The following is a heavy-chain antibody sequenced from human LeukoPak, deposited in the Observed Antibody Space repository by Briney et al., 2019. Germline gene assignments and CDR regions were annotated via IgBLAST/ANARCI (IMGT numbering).Heavy chain of an antibody. J-gene: IGHJ5*02. CDR1: GFTFSGSA. CDR3: TRLFAGNWFDP. Sequence: PGGSLKLSCAASGFTFSGSAMHWVRQASGKGLEWVGRIRSKANSYATAYAASVKGRFTISRDDSKNTAYLQMNSLKTEDTAVYYCTRLFAGNWFDPWGQGTLVXVSS. CDR2: IRSKANSYAT. V-gene: IGHV3-73*01.